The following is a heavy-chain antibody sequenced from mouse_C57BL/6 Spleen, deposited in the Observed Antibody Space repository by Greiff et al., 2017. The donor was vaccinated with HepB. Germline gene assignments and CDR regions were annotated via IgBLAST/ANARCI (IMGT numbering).Heavy chain of an antibody. CDR3: ARDRYDYGSSPFYAMDY. D-gene: IGHD1-1*01. J-gene: IGHJ4*01. CDR1: GFTFSSYA. CDR2: ISDGGSYT. V-gene: IGHV5-4*01. Sequence: EVQRVESGGGLVKPGGSLKLSCAASGFTFSSYAMSWVRQTPEKRLEWVATISDGGSYTYYPDNVKGRFTISRDNAKNNLYRQMGHLKSEATAMYYCARDRYDYGSSPFYAMDYWGQGTSVTVSS.